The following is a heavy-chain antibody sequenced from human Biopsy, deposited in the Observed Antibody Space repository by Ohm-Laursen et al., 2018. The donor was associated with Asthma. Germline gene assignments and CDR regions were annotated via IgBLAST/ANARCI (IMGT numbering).Heavy chain of an antibody. CDR2: IDQSGYT. D-gene: IGHD1-20*01. J-gene: IGHJ5*02. CDR3: ARAAITGIRGWFDP. Sequence: SETLSLTCSVYGGYLTGHYWNWNRPPPGKGLEWIGEIDQSGYTNYNPSLKSRVTISADTSKNQFHLNLSSVTAADTAVYFCARAAITGIRGWFDPWGQGTQVTFS. CDR1: GGYLTGHY. V-gene: IGHV4-34*01.